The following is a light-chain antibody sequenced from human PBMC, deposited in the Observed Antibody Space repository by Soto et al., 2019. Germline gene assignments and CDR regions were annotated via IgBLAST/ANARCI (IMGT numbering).Light chain of an antibody. V-gene: IGLV4-60*02. CDR2: LEGSGSY. CDR3: ETWDSNTWV. Sequence: QPVLTQSSSASTSLGSSVKLTCTLSSGHSSYIIAWHQQQPGKAPRYLMKLEGSGSYNKGSGVPDRFSGSSSGADRYLTISNLQFEDEADYYCETWDSNTWVFGGWTKQTVL. J-gene: IGLJ3*02. CDR1: SGHSSYI.